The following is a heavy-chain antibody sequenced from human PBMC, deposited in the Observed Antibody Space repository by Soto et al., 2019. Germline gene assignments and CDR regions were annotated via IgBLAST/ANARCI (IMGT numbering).Heavy chain of an antibody. Sequence: PGGSLRLSCAASGFTFSSYGMHWVRQAPGKGLEWVAVIWYDGSNKHYADSVKGRFTISRDNSKNTLYLQVNSLRAEDTAVYYCATDRGPTDPYFDYWGQGTMVTVSS. CDR3: ATDRGPTDPYFDY. CDR2: IWYDGSNK. D-gene: IGHD1-26*01. V-gene: IGHV3-30*02. CDR1: GFTFSSYG. J-gene: IGHJ4*02.